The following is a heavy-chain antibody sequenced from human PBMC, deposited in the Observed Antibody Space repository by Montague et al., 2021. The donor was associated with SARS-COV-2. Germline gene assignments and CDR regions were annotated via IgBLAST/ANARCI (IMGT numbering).Heavy chain of an antibody. Sequence: SLRLSCAASGFTFSSFSMNWVRQAPGTGLEWVSSISGMSGSSFTSYVESVEGRSAISRDNAKNSLYLQMNSLRVEDTAVYYCARELPYSFDVWGQGTMVTVSS. CDR2: ISGMSGSSFT. CDR3: ARELPYSFDV. D-gene: IGHD1-26*01. V-gene: IGHV3-21*01. CDR1: GFTFSSFS. J-gene: IGHJ3*01.